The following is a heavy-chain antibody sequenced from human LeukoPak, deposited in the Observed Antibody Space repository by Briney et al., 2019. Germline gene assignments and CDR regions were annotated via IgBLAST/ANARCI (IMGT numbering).Heavy chain of an antibody. CDR3: ARGLTVTTEYNWFDP. J-gene: IGHJ5*02. Sequence: SETLSLTCTVSGGSISSSSYYWGWIRQPPGKGLEWIGSIYYSGSTYYNPSLKSRVTISVDTSKNQFSLKLSSVTAADTAVYYCARGLTVTTEYNWFDPWGQGTLVTVSS. V-gene: IGHV4-39*07. CDR1: GGSISSSSYY. D-gene: IGHD4-17*01. CDR2: IYYSGST.